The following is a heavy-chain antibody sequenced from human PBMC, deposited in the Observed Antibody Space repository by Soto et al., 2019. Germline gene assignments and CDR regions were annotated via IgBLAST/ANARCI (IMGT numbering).Heavy chain of an antibody. CDR1: GYTFTGYY. CDR3: ARIAGEDPYNWFDP. D-gene: IGHD3-16*01. V-gene: IGHV1-2*04. CDR2: INPNSGGT. J-gene: IGHJ5*02. Sequence: ASVKVSCKASGYTFTGYYMHWVRQAPGQGLEWMGWINPNSGGTNYAQKFQGWVTMTRDTSISTAYMELSRLRSDDTAVYYCARIAGEDPYNWFDPWGQGTLVTVSS.